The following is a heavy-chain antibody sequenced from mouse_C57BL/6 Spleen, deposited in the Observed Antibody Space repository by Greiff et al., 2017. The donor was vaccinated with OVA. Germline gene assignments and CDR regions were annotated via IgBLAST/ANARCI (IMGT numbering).Heavy chain of an antibody. V-gene: IGHV7-3*01. J-gene: IGHJ4*01. CDR2: IRNKANGYTT. Sequence: EVKLMESGGGLVQPGGSLSLSCAASGFTFTDYYMSWVRQPPGKALEWLGFIRNKANGYTTKYSASVKGRFTSSRDKSQSILYLQMNALRAEDSATYYCARLEGGYYDMAYWGQGTSVTVSS. CDR3: ARLEGGYYDMAY. CDR1: GFTFTDYY.